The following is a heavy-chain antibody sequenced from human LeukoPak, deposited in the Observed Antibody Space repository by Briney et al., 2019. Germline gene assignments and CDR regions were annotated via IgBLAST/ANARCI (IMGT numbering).Heavy chain of an antibody. D-gene: IGHD1-26*01. CDR2: ISSSSSTI. V-gene: IGHV3-48*01. CDR3: ARDTVWRELLGPFDY. CDR1: GFTFSSYG. Sequence: GGSLRLSCAASGFTFSSYGMHWVRQAPGKGLEWVSYISSSSSTIYYADSVKGRFTISRDNAKNSLYLQMNSLRAEDTAVYYCARDTVWRELLGPFDYWGQGTLVTVSS. J-gene: IGHJ4*02.